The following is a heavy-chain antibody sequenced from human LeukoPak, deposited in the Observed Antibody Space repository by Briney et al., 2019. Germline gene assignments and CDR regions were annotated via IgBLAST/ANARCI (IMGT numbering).Heavy chain of an antibody. Sequence: ASVKVSCKASGYTFSNYYMYWVRQAPGQGLEWMGIINPSVGSTSYAQKFQGRVTLTRDTSTSTVYMELSSQRSEDTAVYYCARAYYYDTSGYYPGGDYWGQGTLVTVSS. V-gene: IGHV1-46*01. CDR3: ARAYYYDTSGYYPGGDY. J-gene: IGHJ4*02. D-gene: IGHD3-22*01. CDR1: GYTFSNYY. CDR2: INPSVGST.